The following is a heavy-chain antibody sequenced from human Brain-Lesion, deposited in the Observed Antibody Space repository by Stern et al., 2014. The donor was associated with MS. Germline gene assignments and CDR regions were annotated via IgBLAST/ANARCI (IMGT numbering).Heavy chain of an antibody. V-gene: IGHV1-2*06. D-gene: IGHD3-3*01. CDR3: ARDQRGITIFGVVTDYYYLGMDV. Sequence: QVQLMQSGAEVKKPGASVKVSCKTSGYIFTGYYIHWVRQAPGQGLEWMARINPNTGGTKYAQKFQGRVTMSRDTSISTAYVELSSLTSDDTAVYYCARDQRGITIFGVVTDYYYLGMDVWGQGTTVTVSS. CDR1: GYIFTGYY. CDR2: INPNTGGT. J-gene: IGHJ6*02.